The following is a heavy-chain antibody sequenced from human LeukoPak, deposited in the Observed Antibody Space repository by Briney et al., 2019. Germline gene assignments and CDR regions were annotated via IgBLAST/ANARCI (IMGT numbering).Heavy chain of an antibody. CDR3: ARVRDGYNDAYDI. CDR1: GYTFTSYY. V-gene: IGHV1-46*01. J-gene: IGHJ3*02. Sequence: ASVKVSCKASGYTFTSYYMHWVRQAPGQGLEWIGIINASGGSTSYAQKFQGRVTMTRDMSTSTDYMELSSLKSEDTAVYYCARVRDGYNDAYDIWGQGTMVTVTS. D-gene: IGHD5-24*01. CDR2: INASGGST.